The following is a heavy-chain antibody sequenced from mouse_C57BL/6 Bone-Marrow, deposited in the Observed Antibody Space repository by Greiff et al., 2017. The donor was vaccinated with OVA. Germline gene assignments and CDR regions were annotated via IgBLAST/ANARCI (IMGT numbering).Heavy chain of an antibody. CDR1: GFSLTSYG. D-gene: IGHD2-4*01. J-gene: IGHJ3*01. Sequence: VQLVESGPGLVQPSQSLSITCTVSGFSLTSYGVHWVRQSPGKGLEWLGVIWRGGSSDYNAAFMSRLSITKNNSKSQIFFKMNSLQADDTAIYYYAKKGEELRPAFAYWGQGTLVTVSA. CDR3: AKKGEELRPAFAY. V-gene: IGHV2-5*01. CDR2: IWRGGSS.